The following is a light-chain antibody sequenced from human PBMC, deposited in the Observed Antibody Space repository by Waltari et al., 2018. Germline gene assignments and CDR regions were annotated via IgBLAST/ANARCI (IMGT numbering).Light chain of an antibody. CDR1: QVPLHSNGYNY. CDR2: LGS. Sequence: DVVMTQSPLSLAVTPGEPASISCRSSQVPLHSNGYNYLDWYLQKPGQSPQLLIYLGSNRASGVPDRFSGSGSGTDFTLKISRVEAEDIGLYYCMQALHSITFGQGTRLEIK. J-gene: IGKJ5*01. V-gene: IGKV2-28*01. CDR3: MQALHSIT.